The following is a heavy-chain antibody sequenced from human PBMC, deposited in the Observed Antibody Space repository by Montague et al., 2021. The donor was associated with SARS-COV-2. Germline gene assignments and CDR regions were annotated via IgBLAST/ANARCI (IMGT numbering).Heavy chain of an antibody. Sequence: SLRLSCAASGFTFSSYAMNWVRQAPGKGLEWASVISGSGSGTYYADSVKGRFTISRDNSKNTLYLQMNSLRAEDTAVYYCAKGPSSMIVVVIGSYFDYWGQGTLVTVSS. J-gene: IGHJ4*02. D-gene: IGHD3-22*01. CDR1: GFTFSSYA. CDR3: AKGPSSMIVVVIGSYFDY. V-gene: IGHV3-23*01. CDR2: ISGSGSGT.